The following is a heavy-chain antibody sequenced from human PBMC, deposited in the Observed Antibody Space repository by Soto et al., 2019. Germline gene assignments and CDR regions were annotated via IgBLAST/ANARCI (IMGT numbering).Heavy chain of an antibody. CDR3: AADPRYYDFWSGYPAGPDY. J-gene: IGHJ4*02. CDR1: GFTFTSSA. CDR2: IVVGSGNT. V-gene: IGHV1-58*01. D-gene: IGHD3-3*01. Sequence: SVKVSCKASGFTFTSSAVQWVRQARGQRLEWIGWIVVGSGNTNYAQKFQERVTITRDMSTSTAYMELSSLRSEDTAVYHCAADPRYYDFWSGYPAGPDYWGQGTLVTVSS.